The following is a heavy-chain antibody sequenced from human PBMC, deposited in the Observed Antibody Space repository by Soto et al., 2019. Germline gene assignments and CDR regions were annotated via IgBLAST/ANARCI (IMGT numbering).Heavy chain of an antibody. D-gene: IGHD1-20*01. CDR3: AKDREAHNSVWDAFDV. CDR2: IGARGRDT. J-gene: IGHJ3*01. V-gene: IGHV3-23*01. Sequence: GGSLRLSCAASGFTFSSYGMHWVRQAPGKGLEWVSSIGARGRDTFYPDSVKGRFTVSRDNTKNTLYLQMNSLRVEDTALYLCAKDREAHNSVWDAFDVWGQGAVVTVSS. CDR1: GFTFSSYG.